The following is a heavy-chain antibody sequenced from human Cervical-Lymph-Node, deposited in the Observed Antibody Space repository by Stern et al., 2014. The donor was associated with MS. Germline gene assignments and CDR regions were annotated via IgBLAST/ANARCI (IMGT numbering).Heavy chain of an antibody. Sequence: VQLVQSGGGVVQPGRSLRLSCAASGFSISNLGMHWVRQDPGKGLEWWAVISFVGSNKKYGDAVKGRFSISSDNSNNTMYLQMNSLRPEDTAVYYCMGVGDAMDVWGQGTTVIVS. CDR1: GFSISNLG. CDR2: ISFVGSNK. J-gene: IGHJ6*02. CDR3: MGVGDAMDV. V-gene: IGHV3-30*03.